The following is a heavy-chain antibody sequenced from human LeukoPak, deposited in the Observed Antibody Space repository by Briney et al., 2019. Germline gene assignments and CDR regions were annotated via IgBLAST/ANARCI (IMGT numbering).Heavy chain of an antibody. Sequence: GGALRLSCAASGFTFRSYEINWVRPAPGKGVERVSYISTSGSTIYYADSLKGRFTISRDNAKNSLYLQMNSLRAEDTAVYYCARVGAYYTFSFDYWGQGTLVTVSS. CDR1: GFTFRSYE. D-gene: IGHD3-3*01. V-gene: IGHV3-48*03. CDR3: ARVGAYYTFSFDY. CDR2: ISTSGSTI. J-gene: IGHJ4*02.